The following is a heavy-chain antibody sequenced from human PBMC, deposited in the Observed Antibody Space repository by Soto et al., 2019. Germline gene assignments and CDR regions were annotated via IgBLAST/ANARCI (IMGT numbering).Heavy chain of an antibody. Sequence: PSETLSLTCSVSGSSISIGTDYWGWIRQPPGKGLEWIGNIHYSGSTYYNPSLKSRVNISVDTSKNQFSLKLSSVTAADTAMYYCARRHCHDFYDRSIYVPWGQGTQVTVSS. J-gene: IGHJ4*02. CDR3: ARRHCHDFYDRSIYVP. D-gene: IGHD3-22*01. CDR1: GSSISIGTDY. CDR2: IHYSGST. V-gene: IGHV4-39*01.